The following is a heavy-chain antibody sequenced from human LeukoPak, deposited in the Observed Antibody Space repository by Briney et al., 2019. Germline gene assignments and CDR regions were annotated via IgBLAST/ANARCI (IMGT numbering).Heavy chain of an antibody. Sequence: SETLSLTCSVSGGSINSYHWSWIRQSPEKGLEWIGYVSDSGSSNYNPSLKSRVIISLDTSKSRFSLKLSSVTAGDTAVYYCARLDMIVVGDIMDVWGQGTTVIVSS. V-gene: IGHV4-59*08. CDR3: ARLDMIVVGDIMDV. CDR1: GGSINSYH. J-gene: IGHJ6*02. D-gene: IGHD3-22*01. CDR2: VSDSGSS.